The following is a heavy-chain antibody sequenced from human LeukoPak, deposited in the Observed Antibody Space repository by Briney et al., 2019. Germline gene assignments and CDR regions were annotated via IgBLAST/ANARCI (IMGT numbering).Heavy chain of an antibody. J-gene: IGHJ5*02. V-gene: IGHV4-31*03. Sequence: PSETLSLTCTVSGGSISSGGYYWSWIRQHPGKGPEWIGYIYYSGSTSYNPSLKSRVTTSVDTSKNQFSLKLNSVTAADTAVYYCTRDLRQKRGYSGYDGPQGGWFDPWGQGTLVTVSS. CDR2: IYYSGST. CDR1: GGSISSGGYY. CDR3: TRDLRQKRGYSGYDGPQGGWFDP. D-gene: IGHD5-12*01.